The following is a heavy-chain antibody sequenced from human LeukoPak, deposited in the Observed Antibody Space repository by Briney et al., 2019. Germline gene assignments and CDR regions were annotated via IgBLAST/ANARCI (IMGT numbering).Heavy chain of an antibody. Sequence: GGSLRLSCAASGFTFSSYWMHWVRQVPGKGLVWVSRINSDGSNTSYADSVKGRFTISRDNAKNTLYLQMNSLRAEDTAVYYCAGRYFDYFDYWGQGTLVTVSS. CDR1: GFTFSSYW. CDR3: AGRYFDYFDY. J-gene: IGHJ4*02. V-gene: IGHV3-74*01. D-gene: IGHD3-9*01. CDR2: INSDGSNT.